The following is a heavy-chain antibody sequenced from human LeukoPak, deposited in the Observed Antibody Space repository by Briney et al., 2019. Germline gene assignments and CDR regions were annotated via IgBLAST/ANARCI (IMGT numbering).Heavy chain of an antibody. J-gene: IGHJ4*02. CDR3: ARDGSYGSGSYGGFDY. V-gene: IGHV3-33*01. CDR2: IWYDGSNK. Sequence: GGSLRLSCAASGFTFSSYGMHWVRQAPGKGLEWVAVIWYDGSNKYYADSVKGRFTISRDNSKNTLYLQMNSLRAEDTTVYYCARDGSYGSGSYGGFDYWGQGTLVTVSS. CDR1: GFTFSSYG. D-gene: IGHD3-10*01.